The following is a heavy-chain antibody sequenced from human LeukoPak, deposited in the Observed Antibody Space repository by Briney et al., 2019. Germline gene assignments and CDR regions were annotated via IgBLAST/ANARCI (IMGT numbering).Heavy chain of an antibody. J-gene: IGHJ6*02. Sequence: GGSLRLSCAASGFTFSGSAMHWVRQASGKGLEWVGRIRSKANSYAPAYAASVKGRFTISRDDSKNTAYLQMNSLKTEDTAVYYCTRVILTGYPAYYYYGMDVWGQGTTVTVPS. CDR3: TRVILTGYPAYYYYGMDV. D-gene: IGHD3-9*01. CDR1: GFTFSGSA. V-gene: IGHV3-73*01. CDR2: IRSKANSYAP.